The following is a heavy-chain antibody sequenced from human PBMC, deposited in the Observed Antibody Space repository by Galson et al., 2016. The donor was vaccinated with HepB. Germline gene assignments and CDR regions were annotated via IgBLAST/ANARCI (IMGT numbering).Heavy chain of an antibody. Sequence: APGKGLEWVAVISYDGSNKYYADSVKGRFTISRDNSKNTLYVQMNSLRVEDTAVYYCAKDLHCSSTSCPKNYHYYGMDVWGQGTTVTVSS. J-gene: IGHJ6*02. D-gene: IGHD2-2*01. V-gene: IGHV3-30*18. CDR3: AKDLHCSSTSCPKNYHYYGMDV. CDR2: ISYDGSNK.